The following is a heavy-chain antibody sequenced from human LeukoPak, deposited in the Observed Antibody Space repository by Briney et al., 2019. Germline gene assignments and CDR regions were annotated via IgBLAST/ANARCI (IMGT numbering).Heavy chain of an antibody. V-gene: IGHV4-4*07. D-gene: IGHD6-13*01. Sequence: NPSETLSLTCTVSGGSISSYYWSWIRQPARKGLEWIGRTYTSGSTTYNPSLKSRVTMSVDTSKNQFSLRLRFVTAADTGVYYCVRGQSPGGKWLRPGLAAAGPQCWFDPWGQGTLVSVSS. J-gene: IGHJ5*02. CDR2: TYTSGST. CDR1: GGSISSYY. CDR3: VRGQSPGGKWLRPGLAAAGPQCWFDP.